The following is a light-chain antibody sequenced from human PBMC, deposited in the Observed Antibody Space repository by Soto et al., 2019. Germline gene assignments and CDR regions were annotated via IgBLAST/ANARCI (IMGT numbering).Light chain of an antibody. CDR3: QQYYSLWT. CDR2: WAS. J-gene: IGKJ1*01. V-gene: IGKV4-1*01. CDR1: QSVLSSSNNRNY. Sequence: DIVMTQSPDSLAVSLGERATINCKSSQSVLSSSNNRNYLAWYQQKSGQPPKLLIYWASTRESGVPDRFSGSGSGTDFTLTINGLQAEDVAVYYCQQYYSLWTFGQGTKVEIK.